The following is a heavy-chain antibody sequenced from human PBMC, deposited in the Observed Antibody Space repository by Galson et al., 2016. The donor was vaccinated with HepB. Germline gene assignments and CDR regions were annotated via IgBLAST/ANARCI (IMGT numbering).Heavy chain of an antibody. J-gene: IGHJ4*02. CDR2: ITSSGTTT. Sequence: SLRLSCAASGVTFTDCYMSWIRQAPGKGLEWLSYITSSGTTTYDADSVRGRFTISRDNAKNSLYLQMNSLRAEDTAIYYCAKANRGSTYGSGFCPTEYWGQGTLVTVSS. CDR3: AKANRGSTYGSGFCPTEY. CDR1: GVTFTDCY. D-gene: IGHD5-18*01. V-gene: IGHV3-11*01.